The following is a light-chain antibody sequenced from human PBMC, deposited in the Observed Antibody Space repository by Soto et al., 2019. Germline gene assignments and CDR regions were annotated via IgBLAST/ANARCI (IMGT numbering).Light chain of an antibody. V-gene: IGKV3-15*01. CDR3: QQYRNWPLT. J-gene: IGKJ4*01. CDR2: GAS. Sequence: EIVMTQSPATLSVSPGERATLSCRASQSVGNNLAWYRQKSGQAPRLLIYGASTRATGIPARFSGSGSGTEFTLTLDSLQSDDFAVYLCQQYRNWPLTFGGGTKVEIK. CDR1: QSVGNN.